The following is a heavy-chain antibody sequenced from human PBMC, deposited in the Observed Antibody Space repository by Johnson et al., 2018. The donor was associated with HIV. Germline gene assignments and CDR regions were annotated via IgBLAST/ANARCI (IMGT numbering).Heavy chain of an antibody. CDR3: ARNSGNGLVLRGDAFDM. J-gene: IGHJ3*02. Sequence: VQLVESGVGLVQPGRSLRLSCAASGFTFDDYAMHWVRQAPGKGLEWVSGISWNSGSIGYADSVKGRFTISRDNAKNSLYLQMNSLRAEDTAVYYCARNSGNGLVLRGDAFDMWGQGTMVTVSS. CDR1: GFTFDDYA. V-gene: IGHV3-9*01. CDR2: ISWNSGSI. D-gene: IGHD2-8*01.